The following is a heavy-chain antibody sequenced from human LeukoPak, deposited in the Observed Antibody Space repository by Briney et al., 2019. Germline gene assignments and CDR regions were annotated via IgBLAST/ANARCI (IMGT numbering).Heavy chain of an antibody. J-gene: IGHJ4*02. CDR1: GFTFSSYW. V-gene: IGHV3-7*01. CDR3: ARMGRYGDYDY. CDR2: IKQDGSEK. D-gene: IGHD4-17*01. Sequence: GGSLRLSCAASGFTFSSYWMTWVRQAPGKGLEWVANIKQDGSEKYYVDSVKGRFTISRDNAKNSLYLQMNSLRAEDTAVYYCARMGRYGDYDYWGQGTLVTVSS.